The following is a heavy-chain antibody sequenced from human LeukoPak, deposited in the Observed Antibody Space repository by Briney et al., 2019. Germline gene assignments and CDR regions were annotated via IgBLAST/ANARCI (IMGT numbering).Heavy chain of an antibody. CDR1: GFTFSSYT. CDR3: VKDKWIDH. D-gene: IGHD2-8*01. CDR2: ININGGRT. J-gene: IGHJ4*02. V-gene: IGHV3-64D*09. Sequence: PGGSLRLSYSVSGFTFSSYTMHWVRQAPGKGLEYVSSININGGRTYYADSVKGRFTISRDNSKNTLYLQMSSLRTEDTAVYYCVKDKWIDHWGQGTLVTVSS.